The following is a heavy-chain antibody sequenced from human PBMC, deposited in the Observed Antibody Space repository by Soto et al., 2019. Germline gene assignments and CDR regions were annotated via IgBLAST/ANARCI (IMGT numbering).Heavy chain of an antibody. CDR1: GFSLRTSGVG. V-gene: IGHV2-5*01. CDR3: AKSGSSGWYGWFDP. Sequence: SGPTLVNPTQTLTLTRIFSGFSLRTSGVGVGWIRQPPGKALEWLGFIYWNDDKRYSPSLKSRLTITKDTSKNQVVLTMTNMDPVDTATYYCAKSGSSGWYGWFDPWGQGTMVTVYS. J-gene: IGHJ5*02. CDR2: IYWNDDK. D-gene: IGHD6-19*01.